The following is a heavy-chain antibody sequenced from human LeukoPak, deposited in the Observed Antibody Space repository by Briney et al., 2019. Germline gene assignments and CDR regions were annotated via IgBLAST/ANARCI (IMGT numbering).Heavy chain of an antibody. CDR1: GGSISSYY. Sequence: SSETLSLTCTVSGGSISSYYWSWIRQPPGKGLEWIGYIYYSGSTNYNPSLKSRVTISVDTSKNQFSLKLSSVTAADTAVYYCARGDYYGSGSHHVDYWGQGTLVTVSS. CDR2: IYYSGST. CDR3: ARGDYYGSGSHHVDY. V-gene: IGHV4-59*01. J-gene: IGHJ4*02. D-gene: IGHD3-10*01.